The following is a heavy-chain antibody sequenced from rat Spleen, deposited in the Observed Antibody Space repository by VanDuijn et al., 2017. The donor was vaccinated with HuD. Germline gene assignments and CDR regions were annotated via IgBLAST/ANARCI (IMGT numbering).Heavy chain of an antibody. CDR1: GFTFNNYW. CDR2: ITNTGGST. V-gene: IGHV5-31*01. CDR3: ARHIMDA. J-gene: IGHJ4*01. Sequence: EVQLVESDGGLVQPGRSLKLSCVASGFTFNNYWMTWIRQAPGKGLEWVASITNTGGSTYYRDSVKGRFTISRDNAKSTLYLQMDSLRSEDTATYYCARHIMDAWGQGASVTVSS.